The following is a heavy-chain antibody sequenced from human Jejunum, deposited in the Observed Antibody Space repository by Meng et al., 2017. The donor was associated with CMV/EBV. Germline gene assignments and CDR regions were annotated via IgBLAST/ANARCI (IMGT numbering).Heavy chain of an antibody. D-gene: IGHD3-16*01. J-gene: IGHJ4*02. Sequence: ASIIGDFGSWFRQPPGKGLGWFVNIVYGGTTKSTPPSKTRVPISVNTSNSQFSLNLGSVIAADTAVYYFARGWGTTSPWDNWGQGTRVTVSS. CDR2: IVYGGTT. CDR3: ARGWGTTSPWDN. V-gene: IGHV4-59*13. CDR1: ASIIGDF.